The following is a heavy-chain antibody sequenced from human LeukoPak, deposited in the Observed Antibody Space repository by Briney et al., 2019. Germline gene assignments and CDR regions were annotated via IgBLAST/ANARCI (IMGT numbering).Heavy chain of an antibody. CDR3: NADYYDNLVGAYFDH. CDR2: IKSKTDGGTT. D-gene: IGHD3-22*01. V-gene: IGHV3-15*01. J-gene: IGHJ4*02. CDR1: GFTFSDAW. Sequence: PGGCLRLSCAVYGFTFSDAWMSWVRQAPGKGLEWIGRIKSKTDGGTTDYAAPVKGRFTISRDDSKNTLYVQMNSLKTEDTAVYYCNADYYDNLVGAYFDHWGQVTLVTVSS.